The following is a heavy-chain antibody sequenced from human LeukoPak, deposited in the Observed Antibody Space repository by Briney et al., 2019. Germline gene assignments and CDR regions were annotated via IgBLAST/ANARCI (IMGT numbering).Heavy chain of an antibody. V-gene: IGHV1-69*05. Sequence: SVKVSCKASGGTFSSYAISWVRQAPGQGLEWMGGIIPIFGTANYAQKFQGRVTITTDESTSTAYMELSSLRSEDTAVYYCASERDYYMDVWGKGTTVTVSS. CDR2: IIPIFGTA. CDR1: GGTFSSYA. CDR3: ASERDYYMDV. J-gene: IGHJ6*03.